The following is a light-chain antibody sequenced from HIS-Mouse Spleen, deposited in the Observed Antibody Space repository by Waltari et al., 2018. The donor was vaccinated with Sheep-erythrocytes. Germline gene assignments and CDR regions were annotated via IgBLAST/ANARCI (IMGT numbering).Light chain of an antibody. J-gene: IGLJ1*01. CDR1: SSDVGCSNY. CDR3: CSYAGSYNHV. Sequence: QSALTQPRSVSGSPGQSVTISCTGTSSDVGCSNYFPWYQQHPGKAPKLMIYDVSKRPSGVPDRFSGSKSGNTASLTISGLQAEDEADYYCCSYAGSYNHVFATGTKVTVL. V-gene: IGLV2-11*01. CDR2: DVS.